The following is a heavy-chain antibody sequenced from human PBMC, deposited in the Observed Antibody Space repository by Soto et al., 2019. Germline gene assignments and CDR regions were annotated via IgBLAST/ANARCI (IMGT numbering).Heavy chain of an antibody. CDR1: GFSLSNARMG. D-gene: IGHD3-22*01. CDR2: IFSNDEK. CDR3: ARSTYYYDSSGYYYEASFDY. Sequence: QVTLKESGPVLVKPTETLTLTCTVSGFSLSNARMGVSWIRQPPGKALEWLAHIFSNDEKSYSTSLKSRLTISKETSKSQVVLTMTNMDAVDTATYYCARSTYYYDSSGYYYEASFDYWGQGTLVTVSS. V-gene: IGHV2-26*01. J-gene: IGHJ4*02.